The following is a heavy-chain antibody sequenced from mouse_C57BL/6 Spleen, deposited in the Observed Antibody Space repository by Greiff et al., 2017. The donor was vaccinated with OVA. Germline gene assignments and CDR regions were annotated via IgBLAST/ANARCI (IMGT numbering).Heavy chain of an antibody. CDR1: GYTFTSYW. CDR3: ARRDGYYLYYFDY. CDR2: IDPSASYT. Sequence: QVQLQQPGAELVMPGASVKLSCKASGYTFTSYWMHWVKQRPGPGLEWIGEIDPSASYTNYNQKFKGKSTLTVDKSSSTAYMQLSSLTSEDSAVYYCARRDGYYLYYFDYWGQGTTLTVSS. J-gene: IGHJ2*01. D-gene: IGHD2-3*01. V-gene: IGHV1-69*01.